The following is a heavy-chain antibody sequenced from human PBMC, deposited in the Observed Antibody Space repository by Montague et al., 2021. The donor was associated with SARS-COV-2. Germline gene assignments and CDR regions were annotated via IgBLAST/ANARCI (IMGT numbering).Heavy chain of an antibody. Sequence: SLSLSWAASGFSVSDYFINWVRQAPGKGLEWVSVIYSGGYTYYAGSVEGRFTISRDTSMNTVDLQMHSPGTDDTAVYYCARGNPDVWEVGYYWGQGTLVTVSS. J-gene: IGHJ4*02. CDR3: ARGNPDVWEVGYY. CDR2: IYSGGYT. V-gene: IGHV3-53*01. D-gene: IGHD1-26*01. CDR1: GFSVSDYF.